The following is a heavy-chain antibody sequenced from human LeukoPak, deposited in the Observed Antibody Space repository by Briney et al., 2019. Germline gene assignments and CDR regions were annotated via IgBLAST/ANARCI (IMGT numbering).Heavy chain of an antibody. CDR1: GFTFSNAY. V-gene: IGHV3-15*07. D-gene: IGHD2-21*01. CDR2: IKPKTDGETT. J-gene: IGHJ4*02. Sequence: GESLRLSCAASGFTFSNAYMNWVRQAPGRGLEWVGRIKPKTDGETTEYAAPVKGRFSISRDDSKNMLYLQMNSLKTEDTAVYYCITPLPYSAQGGQGTLVTVSS. CDR3: ITPLPYSAQ.